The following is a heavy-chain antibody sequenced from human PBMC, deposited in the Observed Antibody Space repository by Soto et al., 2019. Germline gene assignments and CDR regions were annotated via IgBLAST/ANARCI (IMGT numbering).Heavy chain of an antibody. Sequence: QVQLVESGGGLVKPGGSLRLSCAASGFTFSDYYMTWIRQAPGRGLEWVSYISSSGSATYYADSVKGRFTISRDNAKNSLYLQMNSLRAEDTAVFSCARLRDYCSGGRCYSGYYYYMDVWGTGTTVTVSS. D-gene: IGHD2-15*01. CDR1: GFTFSDYY. J-gene: IGHJ6*03. V-gene: IGHV3-11*01. CDR2: ISSSGSAT. CDR3: ARLRDYCSGGRCYSGYYYYMDV.